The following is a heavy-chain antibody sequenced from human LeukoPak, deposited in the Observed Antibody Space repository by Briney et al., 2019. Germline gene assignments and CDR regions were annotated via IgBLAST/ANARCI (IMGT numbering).Heavy chain of an antibody. D-gene: IGHD4-17*01. CDR2: IYYSGST. Sequence: PSETLSLTCAVYGGSFSGYYWSWIRQPPGKGLEWIGYIYYSGSTNYNPSLKSRVTISVDTSKNQFSLKLSSVTAADTAVYYCARRGYGDYRDAFDIWGQGTMVTVSS. CDR1: GGSFSGYY. CDR3: ARRGYGDYRDAFDI. J-gene: IGHJ3*02. V-gene: IGHV4-59*01.